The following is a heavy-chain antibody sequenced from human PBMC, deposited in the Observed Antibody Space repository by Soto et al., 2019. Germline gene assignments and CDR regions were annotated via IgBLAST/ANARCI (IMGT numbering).Heavy chain of an antibody. CDR2: ITDTGSRT. D-gene: IGHD3-22*01. CDR1: GLTFSNYA. CDR3: ANEEYYDSSGYYPY. V-gene: IGHV3-23*01. Sequence: EVQLLESGGGLVQPGGSLRLSCAASGLTFSNYAMSWVRQAPGKGLGWVSAITDTGSRTYYADSVRGRFTVSRDNSKNTLYLQMGSLRAEDTAVYYCANEEYYDSSGYYPYWGQGTLVTVSS. J-gene: IGHJ4*02.